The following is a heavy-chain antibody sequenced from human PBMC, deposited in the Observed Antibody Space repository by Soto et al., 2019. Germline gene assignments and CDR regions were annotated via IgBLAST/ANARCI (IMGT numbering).Heavy chain of an antibody. CDR3: AKDRPEWLKLNYYYYGMDV. Sequence: GSLSLSGAGSGCTFSSYAMSWVRQAPGKGLEWASAIGGSGGSTYYADSVKGRFTISRHNSKNTLYLQMNSLRAEDTAVYYCAKDRPEWLKLNYYYYGMDVWGQGTTVTVSS. D-gene: IGHD6-19*01. CDR2: IGGSGGST. J-gene: IGHJ6*02. V-gene: IGHV3-23*01. CDR1: GCTFSSYA.